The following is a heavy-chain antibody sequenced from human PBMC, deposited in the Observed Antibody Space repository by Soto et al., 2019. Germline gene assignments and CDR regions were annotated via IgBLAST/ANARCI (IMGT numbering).Heavy chain of an antibody. V-gene: IGHV3-23*01. J-gene: IGHJ4*02. D-gene: IGHD1-26*01. CDR1: GFTFSGYA. Sequence: EVQLLESGGGLVQPGGSLRLSCAASGFTFSGYAMRWVRQAPGKGLEWVSAISGSGDSTYYADSVKGRFTISRDNSKNTVYLQMNSLRGEDTAVYYCARRGSGSYYDYWGQGTLVTVSS. CDR3: ARRGSGSYYDY. CDR2: ISGSGDST.